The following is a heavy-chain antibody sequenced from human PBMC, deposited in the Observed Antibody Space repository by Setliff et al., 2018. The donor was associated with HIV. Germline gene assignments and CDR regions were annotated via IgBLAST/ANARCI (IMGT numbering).Heavy chain of an antibody. CDR3: TKVRPRQLVSAKPPYFFDY. CDR1: GFTFDAYS. V-gene: IGHV3-48*01. D-gene: IGHD6-13*01. J-gene: IGHJ4*02. Sequence: PGGSLRLSCEVSGFTFDAYSMNWFRQAPGKGLEWISYIRVGGTTTSYADSVRGRFTISRDNSKDTLYLQMNSLRAEDTAVYYCTKVRPRQLVSAKPPYFFDYWGQGTLVTVSS. CDR2: IRVGGTTT.